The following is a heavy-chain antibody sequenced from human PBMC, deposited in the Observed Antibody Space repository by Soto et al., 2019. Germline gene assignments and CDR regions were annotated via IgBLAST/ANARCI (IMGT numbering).Heavy chain of an antibody. CDR1: GFTFSDYY. CDR2: SSNSGTFS. Sequence: PGGSLRLSCEGSGFTFSDYYISWIRQAPGKGLEWISYSSNSGTFSRYAYSVKGRFSISRDNTKNLLYLQMNSLRAEDTAVYYCARSGDNYNRLDYWGQGTPVTVSS. CDR3: ARSGDNYNRLDY. V-gene: IGHV3-11*06. D-gene: IGHD1-1*01. J-gene: IGHJ4*02.